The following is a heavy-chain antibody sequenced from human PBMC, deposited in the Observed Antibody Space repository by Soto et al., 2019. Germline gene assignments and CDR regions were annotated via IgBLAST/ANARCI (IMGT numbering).Heavy chain of an antibody. D-gene: IGHD2-15*01. CDR1: GFTFSDYY. Sequence: GGSLRLSCAASGFTFSDYYMSWIRQAPGKGLEWVSYISSSGSTIYYADSVKGRFTISRDNAKNSLYLQMNSLRAEDTAVHYCARDRHSRYCSGGSCHSGSGEDDAFDIWGQGTMVTVSS. CDR2: ISSSGSTI. CDR3: ARDRHSRYCSGGSCHSGSGEDDAFDI. J-gene: IGHJ3*02. V-gene: IGHV3-11*01.